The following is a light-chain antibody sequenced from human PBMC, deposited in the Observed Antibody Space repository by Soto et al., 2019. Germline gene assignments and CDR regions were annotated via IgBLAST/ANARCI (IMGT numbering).Light chain of an antibody. V-gene: IGLV2-23*01. CDR1: SSGVGSYNL. CDR2: EDT. CDR3: SSYAGSTTYVV. Sequence: QSALTQPASVSGSPGQSITISCTGTSSGVGSYNLVSWYQQHPGKAPKLMIYEDTERPSGVSNRFSGSKSGNTASLTISGLQAEDEADYYCSSYAGSTTYVVFGGGTKVTVL. J-gene: IGLJ2*01.